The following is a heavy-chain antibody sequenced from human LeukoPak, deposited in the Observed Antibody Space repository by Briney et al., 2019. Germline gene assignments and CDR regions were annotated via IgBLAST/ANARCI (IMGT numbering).Heavy chain of an antibody. V-gene: IGHV3-7*01. D-gene: IGHD3-22*01. CDR3: ARDRNMWLLLGPDTCDI. CDR2: IKQDGSEK. CDR1: GFTFSSYW. J-gene: IGHJ3*02. Sequence: PGGSLRLSCAASGFTFSSYWMSWVRQAPGKGLEWVATIKQDGSEKYYVDSVKGRFTISRDNAKNSLYLQMNSLRAEDTAVYYCARDRNMWLLLGPDTCDIGGQGTMVSVSS.